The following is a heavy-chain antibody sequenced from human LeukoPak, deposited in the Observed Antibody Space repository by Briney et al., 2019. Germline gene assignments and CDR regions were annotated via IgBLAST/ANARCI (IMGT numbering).Heavy chain of an antibody. D-gene: IGHD6-13*01. CDR1: GGTFSSYA. CDR3: ARLIAAAGPHPIDY. V-gene: IGHV1-69*01. J-gene: IGHJ4*02. CDR2: IIPIFGTA. Sequence: ASVKVSCKASGGTFSSYAISWVRQAPGQGLEWMGGIIPIFGTANYAQKFQGRVTITADESTSTAYMELSSLRSEDTAVYYCARLIAAAGPHPIDYWGQGTLVTVSS.